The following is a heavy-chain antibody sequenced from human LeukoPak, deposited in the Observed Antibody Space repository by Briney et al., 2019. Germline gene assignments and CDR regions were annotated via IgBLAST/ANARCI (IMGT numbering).Heavy chain of an antibody. Sequence: SVKVSCKASGGTFSSYASSWVRQAPGQGPEWMGRTIPILGIANYAQKFQGRVTITADKSTSTAYMELSSLRSEDTAVYYCARAVDSSGYYYWGQGTLVTVSS. D-gene: IGHD3-22*01. CDR3: ARAVDSSGYYY. CDR1: GGTFSSYA. CDR2: TIPILGIA. J-gene: IGHJ4*02. V-gene: IGHV1-69*04.